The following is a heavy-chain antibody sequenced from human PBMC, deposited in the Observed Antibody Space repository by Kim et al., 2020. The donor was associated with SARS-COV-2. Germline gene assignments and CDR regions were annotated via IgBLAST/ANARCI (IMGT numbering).Heavy chain of an antibody. CDR2: IYYSGST. V-gene: IGHV4-59*01. J-gene: IGHJ4*02. D-gene: IGHD4-4*01. Sequence: SETLSLTCTVSGGSISSYYWSWIRQPPGKGLEWIGYIYYSGSTNYNPSLKSRVTISVDTSKNQFSLKLSSVTAADTAVYYCARGLAHSRVYYFDYWGQGTLVTVSS. CDR3: ARGLAHSRVYYFDY. CDR1: GGSISSYY.